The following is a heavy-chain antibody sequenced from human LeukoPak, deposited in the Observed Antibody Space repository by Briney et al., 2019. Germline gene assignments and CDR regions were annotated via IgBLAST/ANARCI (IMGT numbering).Heavy chain of an antibody. CDR2: ISSSSSTI. J-gene: IGHJ4*02. D-gene: IGHD2-2*01. V-gene: IGHV3-48*01. Sequence: PGGSLRLSCAASGFTFSSYSMNWVRQAPGKGLEWVSYISSSSSTIYYADSVKGRFTISRDNAKNSLYLQMNSLRAEDTAVYYCARDGESCSSTSCYPDYWGQGTLVTVSS. CDR1: GFTFSSYS. CDR3: ARDGESCSSTSCYPDY.